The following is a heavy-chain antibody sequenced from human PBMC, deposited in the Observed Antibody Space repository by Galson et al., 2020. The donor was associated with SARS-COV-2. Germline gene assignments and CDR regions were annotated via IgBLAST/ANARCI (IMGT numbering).Heavy chain of an antibody. CDR3: ATSTIADCQRSLSDY. Sequence: LQTLSLTCTVPGGYISSHYWTWIRQPPGKGLEWIGYIYYSGSANYNPSLKSRVTFSVDTSKNQVSLKLTSVTAADTAVYYCATSTIADCQRSLSDYWGQGTLVTVSS. CDR2: IYYSGSA. CDR1: GGYISSHY. J-gene: IGHJ4*02. D-gene: IGHD2-21*01. V-gene: IGHV4-59*11.